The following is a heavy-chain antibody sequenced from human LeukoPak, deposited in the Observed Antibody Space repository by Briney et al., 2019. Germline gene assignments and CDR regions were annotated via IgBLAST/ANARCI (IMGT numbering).Heavy chain of an antibody. Sequence: PGESLRLSCAASGFTFRSYWMHWVCQAPGKGLVWVSRISTDGSSTKYADFVEGRFTISRDNAKNTLYLQMNSLRAEDTAAYYCVRGNFNGGIDHWGRGTLVTVSP. CDR1: GFTFRSYW. CDR2: ISTDGSST. V-gene: IGHV3-74*01. CDR3: VRGNFNGGIDH. J-gene: IGHJ4*02.